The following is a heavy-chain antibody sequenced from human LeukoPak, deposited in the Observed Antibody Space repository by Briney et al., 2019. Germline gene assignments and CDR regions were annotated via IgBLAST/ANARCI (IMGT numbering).Heavy chain of an antibody. Sequence: GGSLRLSCAASGFTFSSYWMSWVRQASGKGLEWVGRIRSKANSYATAYAASVKGRFTISRDDSKNTAYLQMNSLKTEDTAVYYCTVYYDSSGYYFVPSLWGQGTLVTVSS. D-gene: IGHD3-22*01. CDR1: GFTFSSYW. J-gene: IGHJ4*02. CDR2: IRSKANSYAT. CDR3: TVYYDSSGYYFVPSL. V-gene: IGHV3-73*01.